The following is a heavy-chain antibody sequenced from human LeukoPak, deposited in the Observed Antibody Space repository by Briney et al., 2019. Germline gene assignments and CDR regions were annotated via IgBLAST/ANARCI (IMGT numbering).Heavy chain of an antibody. J-gene: IGHJ5*02. D-gene: IGHD6-13*01. CDR3: ARSSSSWYSNWFDP. CDR1: GYTFTSYD. Sequence: GASVKVSCKASGYTFTSYDINWVRQASGQGLEWMGWMNPNSGNTGYAQKFQGRVTMTRNTSISTAYMELSSQRSEDTAVYYCARSSSSWYSNWFDPCGHGTLVTVSS. CDR2: MNPNSGNT. V-gene: IGHV1-8*01.